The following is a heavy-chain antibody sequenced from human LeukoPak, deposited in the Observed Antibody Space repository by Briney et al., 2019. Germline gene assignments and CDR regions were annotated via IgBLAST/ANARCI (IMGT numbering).Heavy chain of an antibody. CDR3: VTDRARLFWYFDL. J-gene: IGHJ2*01. Sequence: GASVKVSCKVSGSTLTEVSIHWVRQAPGKGLEYVGGSDPEDGETFHEQNFQGRVTMTDDTSTDTAYMELSSLRSEDTAVYYCVTDRARLFWYFDLWGRGTLVTVSS. V-gene: IGHV1-24*01. D-gene: IGHD1-1*01. CDR2: SDPEDGET. CDR1: GSTLTEVS.